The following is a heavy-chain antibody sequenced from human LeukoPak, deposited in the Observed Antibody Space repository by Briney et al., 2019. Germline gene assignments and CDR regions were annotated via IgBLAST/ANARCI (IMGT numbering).Heavy chain of an antibody. V-gene: IGHV1-2*02. CDR2: INPNSGGK. J-gene: IGHJ4*02. Sequence: ASVKVSCKASGYTFTGYYMHWVRQAPGQGLEWMGWINPNSGGKNYAQKFQGRVTMTRDTSISTAYMELSRLRSDDTAVYYCARSITGTTNDYWGQGTLVTVSS. CDR1: GYTFTGYY. D-gene: IGHD1/OR15-1a*01. CDR3: ARSITGTTNDY.